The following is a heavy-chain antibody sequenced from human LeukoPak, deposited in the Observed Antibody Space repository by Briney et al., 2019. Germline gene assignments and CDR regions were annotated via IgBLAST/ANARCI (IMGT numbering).Heavy chain of an antibody. V-gene: IGHV3-21*01. CDR1: GFTFSSYS. J-gene: IGHJ4*02. CDR3: ARVGYCSSTSCYDGYDY. Sequence: PGGSLRLSCAASGFTFSSYSMNWVRQAPGKGLEWVSSISSSSSYIYYADSVKGRFTISRDNAKNSLYLQMNSLRAEDTAVYYCARVGYCSSTSCYDGYDYWGQGTLVTVSS. D-gene: IGHD2-2*01. CDR2: ISSSSSYI.